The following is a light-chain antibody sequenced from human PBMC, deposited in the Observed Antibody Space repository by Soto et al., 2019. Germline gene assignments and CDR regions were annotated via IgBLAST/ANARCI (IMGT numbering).Light chain of an antibody. V-gene: IGKV3-15*01. CDR3: QQYNNWWT. J-gene: IGKJ1*01. CDR2: GAS. CDR1: QSVGSD. Sequence: EIVMTQSPATLSVSPGERATLSFRASQSVGSDLAWYQHTPGQPPRLLIYGASTRATGIPGRFSGSGSGTEFTLTINSLQSEDFAVYYCQQYNNWWTFGQGTMVDI.